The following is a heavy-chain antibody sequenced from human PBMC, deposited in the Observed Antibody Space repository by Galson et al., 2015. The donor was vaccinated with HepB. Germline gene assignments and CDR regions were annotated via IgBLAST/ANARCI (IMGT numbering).Heavy chain of an antibody. D-gene: IGHD3-22*01. Sequence: SLRLSCAASGFTFSSFAMSWVRQAPGKRLEWVSGIRGNSGTTFYADSVKRRFTISRDNSKNTLYLQMNNLRAEDSARYYCATEGDSIATAADSDSWGQRTLVTVTS. V-gene: IGHV3-23*01. J-gene: IGHJ4*02. CDR2: IRGNSGTT. CDR1: GFTFSSFA. CDR3: ATEGDSIATAADSDS.